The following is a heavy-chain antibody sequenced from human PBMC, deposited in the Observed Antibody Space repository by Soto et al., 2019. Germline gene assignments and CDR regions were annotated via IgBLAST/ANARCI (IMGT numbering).Heavy chain of an antibody. Sequence: AGGSLRLSCAASGFTFSDYYMSWIRQAPGKGLEWVSYISSSGSTIYYADSVKGRFTISRDNAKNSLYLQMNSLRAEDTAVYYCARVDYGDYYYYGMDVWGQGTTVTVSS. D-gene: IGHD4-17*01. V-gene: IGHV3-11*01. J-gene: IGHJ6*02. CDR1: GFTFSDYY. CDR2: ISSSGSTI. CDR3: ARVDYGDYYYYGMDV.